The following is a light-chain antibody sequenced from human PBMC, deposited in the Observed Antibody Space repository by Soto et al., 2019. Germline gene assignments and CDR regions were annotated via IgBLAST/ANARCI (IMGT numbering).Light chain of an antibody. Sequence: NFMLTQPHSVSGSPGKTVINSCTSSSGSIGSNYLEWYQQRPGRSPTTVIYEDNHRPSGVPDRFSGSIDCSSNSASLTISGLETEDGADYYCQSYDTSNQVFGGGTKVTVL. J-gene: IGLJ2*01. CDR1: SGSIGSNY. V-gene: IGLV6-57*01. CDR3: QSYDTSNQV. CDR2: EDN.